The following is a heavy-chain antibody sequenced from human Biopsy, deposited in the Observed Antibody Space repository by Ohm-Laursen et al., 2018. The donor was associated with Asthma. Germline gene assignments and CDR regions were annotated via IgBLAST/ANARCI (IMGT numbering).Heavy chain of an antibody. CDR2: IHPHNGGT. D-gene: IGHD2-15*01. CDR3: ARDPQVDATTSFDY. CDR1: GYTFTGYY. Sequence: ASVKVSCKPSGYTFTGYYMHWVRQAPGQGLEWMGRIHPHNGGTNYAQRFQGRVTMTRDTSISTAYMELSTLSSDDTALYYCARDPQVDATTSFDYWGPGTLITVSS. J-gene: IGHJ4*02. V-gene: IGHV1-2*06.